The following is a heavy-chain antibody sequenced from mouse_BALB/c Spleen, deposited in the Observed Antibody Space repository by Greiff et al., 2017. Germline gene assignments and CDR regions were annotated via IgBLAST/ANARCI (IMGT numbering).Heavy chain of an antibody. V-gene: IGHV1-7*01. CDR2: INPSTGYT. CDR1: GYTFTSYW. Sequence: QVQLQQSGAELAKPGASVKMSCKASGYTFTSYWMHWVKQRPGQGLEWIGYINPSTGYTEYNQKFKDKATLTADKSSSTAYMQLSSLTSEDSAVYYCARVYYDYDEFAYWGQGTLVTVSA. CDR3: ARVYYDYDEFAY. J-gene: IGHJ3*01. D-gene: IGHD2-4*01.